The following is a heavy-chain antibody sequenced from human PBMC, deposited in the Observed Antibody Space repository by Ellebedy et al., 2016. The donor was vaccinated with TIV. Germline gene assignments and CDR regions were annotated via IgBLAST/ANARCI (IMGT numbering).Heavy chain of an antibody. Sequence: ASVKVSCKTSGYSFTAYFLHWVRQAPGQGLEWMGRINPNSGDTTYAQEFLGRVTLTRDTSISTAYMGLSRLRSDDTAIYYCARAYYYDSIAYYFDSWGQGTLVTVSS. CDR3: ARAYYYDSIAYYFDS. CDR2: INPNSGDT. J-gene: IGHJ4*02. CDR1: GYSFTAYF. D-gene: IGHD3-22*01. V-gene: IGHV1-2*06.